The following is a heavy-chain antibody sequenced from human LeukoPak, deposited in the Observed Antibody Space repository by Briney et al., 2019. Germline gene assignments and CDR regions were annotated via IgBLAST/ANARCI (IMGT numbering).Heavy chain of an antibody. CDR1: GFTFSSYV. J-gene: IGHJ3*02. Sequence: GGSLRLSCETAGFTFSSYVMHWVRRTPGKGLVWVSRISHDGIISYADSVKGRFTISRDNAKNTLTLQMNSLRVEDTAVYYCARGPYGDYVDAFDIWGQGTMVTVSS. CDR3: ARGPYGDYVDAFDI. D-gene: IGHD4-17*01. V-gene: IGHV3-74*01. CDR2: ISHDGII.